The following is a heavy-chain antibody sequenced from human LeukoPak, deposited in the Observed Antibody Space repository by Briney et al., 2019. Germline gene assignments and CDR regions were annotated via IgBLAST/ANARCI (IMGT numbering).Heavy chain of an antibody. J-gene: IGHJ4*02. Sequence: GGSLRLSCAASGFTFSSYGMHWVRQAPGKGLEWVAVIWYDGSNKYYADSVKGRFTISRDNSKNTLYLQMNSLRAEDTAVYYCAREFDSSSLDSWGQGTPVTVSS. CDR3: AREFDSSSLDS. D-gene: IGHD6-6*01. CDR1: GFTFSSYG. CDR2: IWYDGSNK. V-gene: IGHV3-33*01.